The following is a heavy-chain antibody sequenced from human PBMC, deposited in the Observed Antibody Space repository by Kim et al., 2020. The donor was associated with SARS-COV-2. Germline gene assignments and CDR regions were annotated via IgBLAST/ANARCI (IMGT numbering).Heavy chain of an antibody. CDR3: ARDGDILTGYFGY. CDR1: GGSISSGGYY. Sequence: SETLSLTCTVSGGSISSGGYYWSWIRQHPGKGLVWIGYIYYSGSTYYNPSLKSCATISVDTSKNQFFLKLSSVTAAATAVYYCARDGDILTGYFGYWGQGTLVTVSS. D-gene: IGHD3-9*01. CDR2: IYYSGST. V-gene: IGHV4-31*03. J-gene: IGHJ4*02.